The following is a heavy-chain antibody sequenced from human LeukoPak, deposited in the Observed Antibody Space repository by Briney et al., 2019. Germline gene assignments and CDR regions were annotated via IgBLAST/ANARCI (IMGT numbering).Heavy chain of an antibody. Sequence: ASVKVSCKASGYTFTSYYMHWVRQAPGQGLEWMGWINPNSGGTNYAQKFQGRVTMTRDTSISTAYMELSRLRSDDTAVYYCARGYYDSSGYLGIDPWGQGTLVTVSS. J-gene: IGHJ5*02. CDR1: GYTFTSYY. D-gene: IGHD3-22*01. V-gene: IGHV1-2*02. CDR2: INPNSGGT. CDR3: ARGYYDSSGYLGIDP.